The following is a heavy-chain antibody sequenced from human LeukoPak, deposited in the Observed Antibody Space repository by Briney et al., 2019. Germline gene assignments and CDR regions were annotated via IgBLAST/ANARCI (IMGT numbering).Heavy chain of an antibody. D-gene: IGHD6-19*01. V-gene: IGHV6-1*01. CDR3: ARRNSGWKYFDY. J-gene: IGHJ4*02. CDR2: TYYRSKWYN. CDR1: GDSVSSISAA. Sequence: SQTLSLTCAISGDSVSSISAAWNWIRQSPSRGLEWLGRTYYRSKWYNDYAVSVKSRITINPDTAKSQFSLQLNSVTPEDTALYYCARRNSGWKYFDYWGQGILVTVSS.